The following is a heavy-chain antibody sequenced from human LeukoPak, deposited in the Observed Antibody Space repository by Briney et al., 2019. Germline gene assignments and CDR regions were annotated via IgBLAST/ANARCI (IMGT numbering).Heavy chain of an antibody. D-gene: IGHD6-19*01. J-gene: IGHJ4*02. V-gene: IGHV4-34*01. CDR3: ASTAVAGH. CDR2: INHSGST. CDR1: GGSFSGYY. Sequence: SETLSLTCAVYGGSFSGYYWSWIRQPPGKGLEWIGEINHSGSTNYNPSLKSRVTISVDTSKNQFSLKLSSVTAADTAVYYCASTAVAGHWGQGTLVTVSS.